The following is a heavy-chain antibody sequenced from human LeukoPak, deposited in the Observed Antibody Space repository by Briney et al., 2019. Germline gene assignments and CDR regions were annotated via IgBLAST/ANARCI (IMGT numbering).Heavy chain of an antibody. V-gene: IGHV4-34*01. D-gene: IGHD3-16*02. CDR3: APPLRWGSYRPSTYSDY. CDR2: INHSGST. J-gene: IGHJ4*02. Sequence: PSETLSLTCAVYGGSFSGYYWSWIRQPPGKGLEWIGEINHSGSTNYNPSLKSRVTISVDTSKNQFSLKLSSVTAADTAVYYCAPPLRWGSYRPSTYSDYWGQGTLVTVSS. CDR1: GGSFSGYY.